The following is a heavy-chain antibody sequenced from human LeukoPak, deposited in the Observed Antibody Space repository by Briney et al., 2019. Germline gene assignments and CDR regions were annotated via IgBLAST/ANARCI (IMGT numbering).Heavy chain of an antibody. V-gene: IGHV1-2*02. CDR2: INPNSGGT. CDR3: ARGQYYDSSGYYLFDY. Sequence: GASVKVPCKASGYTFTGYYMHWVRQAPGQGLEWMGWINPNSGGTNYAQKFQGRVTMTRDTSISTAYMELSRLRSDDTAVYYCARGQYYDSSGYYLFDYWGQGTLVTVSS. J-gene: IGHJ4*02. D-gene: IGHD3-22*01. CDR1: GYTFTGYY.